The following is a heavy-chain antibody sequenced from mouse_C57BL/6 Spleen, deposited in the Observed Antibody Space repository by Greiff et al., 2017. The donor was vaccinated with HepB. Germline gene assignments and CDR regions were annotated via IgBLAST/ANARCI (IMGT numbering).Heavy chain of an antibody. CDR1: GYTFTSYW. V-gene: IGHV1-55*01. Sequence: VQLQQPGAELVKPGASVKMSCKASGYTFTSYWLTWVKQRPGQGLEWIGDIYPGSGSTNYNEKFKSKATLTVDTSSSTAYMQLSSLTSEDSAVYYCARGETAQAAWFAYWGQGTLVTVSA. CDR2: IYPGSGST. J-gene: IGHJ3*01. D-gene: IGHD3-2*02. CDR3: ARGETAQAAWFAY.